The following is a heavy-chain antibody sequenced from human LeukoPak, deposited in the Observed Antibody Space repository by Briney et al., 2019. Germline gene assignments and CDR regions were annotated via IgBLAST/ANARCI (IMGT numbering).Heavy chain of an antibody. Sequence: SQTLSLTCTVSGGSISSGDYHWSWSRQPPGKGLEWIGYIHYSGTTYYSPSLKSRVTMSVDTSKNQFSLKLTSVTAADTAVYYCATSRDGWFDPWGQGTLVTVSS. J-gene: IGHJ5*02. CDR2: IHYSGTT. CDR1: GGSISSGDYH. CDR3: ATSRDGWFDP. V-gene: IGHV4-30-4*01.